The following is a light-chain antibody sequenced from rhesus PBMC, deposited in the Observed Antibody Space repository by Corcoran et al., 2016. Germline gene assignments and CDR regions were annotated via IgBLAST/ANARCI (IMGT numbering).Light chain of an antibody. V-gene: IGLV1-77*02. J-gene: IGLJ6*01. Sequence: QSVLTQPPSASGAPGQSVTISCSGSSSNIGVNAVQWYQQLSGMAPKVLIYNTNQRPSGVPDRFSGSKSGTSASLAITGLQSEDEADYYCEAWDNSLNSLVFGSGTNLTVL. CDR1: SSNIGVNA. CDR3: EAWDNSLNSLV. CDR2: NTN.